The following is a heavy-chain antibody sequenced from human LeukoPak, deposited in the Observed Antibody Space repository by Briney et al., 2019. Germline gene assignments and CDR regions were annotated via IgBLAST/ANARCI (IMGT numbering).Heavy chain of an antibody. J-gene: IGHJ4*02. D-gene: IGHD3-9*01. V-gene: IGHV5-51*01. CDR1: GYSFTSYW. CDR2: IYPGDSDT. CDR3: ARHHSPSETYYDILTGYSV. Sequence: GESLKISCKGSGYSFTSYWIGWVRQMPGKGLEWMGIIYPGDSDTRYSPSFQGQVTISADKSISTAYLQWSSLKASDTAMYYCARHHSPSETYYDILTGYSVWGQGTLVTVSS.